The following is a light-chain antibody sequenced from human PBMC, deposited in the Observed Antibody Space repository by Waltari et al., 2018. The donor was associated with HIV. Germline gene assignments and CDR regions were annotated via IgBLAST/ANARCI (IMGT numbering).Light chain of an antibody. Sequence: DIVMTQSPDSLAVSLGARATINCKSSHSVLYTSNSNNYLAWYQQKPGQPPKLLIYWASTRESGVPDRFSGSWSGTEFTLTISSLQAEDVAVYYCQQYYSTPITFGQGTRLEIK. V-gene: IGKV4-1*01. CDR1: HSVLYTSNSNNY. J-gene: IGKJ5*01. CDR2: WAS. CDR3: QQYYSTPIT.